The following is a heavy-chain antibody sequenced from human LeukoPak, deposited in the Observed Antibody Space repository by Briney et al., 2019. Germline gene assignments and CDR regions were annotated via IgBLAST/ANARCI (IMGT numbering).Heavy chain of an antibody. Sequence: GGSLRLSCSASGFIFSSYAMHWVRQAPGKGLDYVSAITSDGGTTYYADSVKGRFTISRDNSRNTLYLQMSSLRVEDTAVYFCLKDEAGYSGYWGQGTLVTVSS. CDR3: LKDEAGYSGY. J-gene: IGHJ4*02. V-gene: IGHV3-64D*06. CDR1: GFIFSSYA. CDR2: ITSDGGTT. D-gene: IGHD5-12*01.